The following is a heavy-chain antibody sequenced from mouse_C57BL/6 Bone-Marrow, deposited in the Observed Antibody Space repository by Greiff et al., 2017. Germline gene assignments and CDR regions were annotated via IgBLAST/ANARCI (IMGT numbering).Heavy chain of an antibody. D-gene: IGHD4-1*01. Sequence: QVQLKQSGAELVRPGASVTLSCKASGYTFTDYEMHWVKQTPVHGLEWIGAIDPETGGTAYNQKFKGKAILTADKSSSTAYMELRSLTSEDSAVYYCTRENWAFDYWGQGTTLTVSS. V-gene: IGHV1-15*01. CDR2: IDPETGGT. CDR1: GYTFTDYE. CDR3: TRENWAFDY. J-gene: IGHJ2*01.